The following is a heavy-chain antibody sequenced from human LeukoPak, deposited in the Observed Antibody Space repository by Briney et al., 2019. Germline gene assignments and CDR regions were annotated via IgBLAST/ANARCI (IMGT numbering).Heavy chain of an antibody. V-gene: IGHV3-74*01. Sequence: PGGSLRLSCATSGFTVSSNYMSWVRQAPGKGLVWVSRINSDGSTTNYADSVKGRFTISRDNAKNTLYLQMNSLRVEDTAVYYCVRDTVRWYVFDYWGQGTLVTVSS. J-gene: IGHJ4*02. D-gene: IGHD4-23*01. CDR1: GFTVSSNY. CDR3: VRDTVRWYVFDY. CDR2: INSDGSTT.